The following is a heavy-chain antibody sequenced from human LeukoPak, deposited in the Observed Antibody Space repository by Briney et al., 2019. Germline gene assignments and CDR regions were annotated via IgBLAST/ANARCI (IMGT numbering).Heavy chain of an antibody. J-gene: IGHJ5*02. CDR1: GYRFTSYW. Sequence: ESLKISCKGSGYRFTSYWIGWVRQMPGKGLEWMGIIHPGDSDTKYSPSFQGHVTISADKSVSTAYLQWSSLKASDTAMYYCARSYNWNYRRFDPWGQGTLVTASS. CDR2: IHPGDSDT. D-gene: IGHD1-7*01. CDR3: ARSYNWNYRRFDP. V-gene: IGHV5-51*01.